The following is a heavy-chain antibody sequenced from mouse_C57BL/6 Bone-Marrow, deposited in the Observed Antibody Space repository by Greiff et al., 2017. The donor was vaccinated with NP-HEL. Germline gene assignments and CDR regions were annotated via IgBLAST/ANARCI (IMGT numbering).Heavy chain of an antibody. CDR3: ARPMVTASWFAY. V-gene: IGHV5-4*03. CDR1: GFTFSSYA. Sequence: EVMLVESGAGLVKPGGSLKLSCAASGFTFSSYAMSWVRQTPEQRLEWVATISDGGSYTYYPDNVKGRFTIARDNAKNNLYLQMSHLKSEDTAMYYCARPMVTASWFAYWGQGTLVTVSA. D-gene: IGHD2-2*01. J-gene: IGHJ3*01. CDR2: ISDGGSYT.